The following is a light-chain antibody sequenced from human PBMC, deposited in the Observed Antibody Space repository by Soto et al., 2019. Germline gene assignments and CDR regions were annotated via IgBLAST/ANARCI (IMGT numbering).Light chain of an antibody. J-gene: IGLJ2*01. CDR2: DVT. V-gene: IGLV2-11*01. CDR3: CSYAGSSSFRVL. CDR1: NSDVGTYNY. Sequence: QSVLTQPRSVSGSPGQSVTISCTGTNSDVGTYNYVSWYQQHPGKAPKLIIYDVTKGPSGVPDRFSGSKSGNTASLIISGLQAADEAEYYCCCCSYAGSSSFRVLFGGGTKLTVL.